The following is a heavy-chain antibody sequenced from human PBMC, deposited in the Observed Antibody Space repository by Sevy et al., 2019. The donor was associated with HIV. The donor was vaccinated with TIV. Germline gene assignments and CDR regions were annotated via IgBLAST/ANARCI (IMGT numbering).Heavy chain of an antibody. CDR1: GFTFSGSA. Sequence: GGSLRLSCAASGFTFSGSAMHWVRQASGKGLEWVGRIRSNANSYATAYAASVKGRFTISRDDSKNTAYLQMNSLKTEDTAVYYCTSHGRKGGVIVSDAFDIWGQGTMVTVSS. V-gene: IGHV3-73*01. J-gene: IGHJ3*02. D-gene: IGHD3-16*02. CDR2: IRSNANSYAT. CDR3: TSHGRKGGVIVSDAFDI.